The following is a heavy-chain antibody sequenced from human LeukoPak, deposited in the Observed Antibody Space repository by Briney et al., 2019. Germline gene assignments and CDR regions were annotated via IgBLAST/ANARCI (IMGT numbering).Heavy chain of an antibody. CDR1: GGSFSGYY. Sequence: SETLSLTCAVYGGSFSGYYWSWIRQPAGKGLEWIGRIYTSGSTNYNPSLKSRVTMSVDTSKNQFSLKLSSVTAADTAVYYCARGLHTRSSGRRFDVFELWGQGTMVTVSS. D-gene: IGHD6-6*01. V-gene: IGHV4-59*10. J-gene: IGHJ3*01. CDR2: IYTSGST. CDR3: ARGLHTRSSGRRFDVFEL.